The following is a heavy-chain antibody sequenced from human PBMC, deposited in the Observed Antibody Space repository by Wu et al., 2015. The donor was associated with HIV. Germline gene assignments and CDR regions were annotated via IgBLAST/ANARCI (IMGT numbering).Heavy chain of an antibody. CDR2: INPSGGAT. V-gene: IGHV1-2*02. D-gene: IGHD4-17*01. Sequence: AEVKKPGASVKVSCGTSGYTFTNYYIHWVRQAPGHGLQWMAWINPSGGATIYAEAFEGRVTVTADTSMKTVYMELESLTSGDTAMYFCARDAAPMTTEFDYWGQGTLITVSS. CDR3: ARDAAPMTTEFDY. J-gene: IGHJ4*02. CDR1: GYTFTNYY.